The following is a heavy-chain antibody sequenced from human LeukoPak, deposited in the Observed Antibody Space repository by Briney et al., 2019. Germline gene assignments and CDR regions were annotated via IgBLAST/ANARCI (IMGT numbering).Heavy chain of an antibody. J-gene: IGHJ5*02. CDR3: ARGRRVVVVAAGKWFDP. D-gene: IGHD2-15*01. Sequence: KPSGTLSLTCAVSGGSISSSNWWSWVRPPPGKGLEWVGEINHSGSTNYNPSLKSRVTISVDTSKNQFSLKLSSVTAADTAVYYCARGRRVVVVAAGKWFDPWGQGTLVTVSS. V-gene: IGHV4-4*02. CDR2: INHSGST. CDR1: GGSISSSNW.